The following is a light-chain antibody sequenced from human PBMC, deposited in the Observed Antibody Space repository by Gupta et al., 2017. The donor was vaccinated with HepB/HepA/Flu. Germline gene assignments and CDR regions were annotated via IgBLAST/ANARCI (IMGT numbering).Light chain of an antibody. J-gene: IGKJ4*01. Sequence: EIVMTQSPATLSVSPGERVTLSCRASQSVDIRLAWYQQIVGQPPRLLIYGASTRASGIPVRVSGSGSETEFPLTNSSLQSQEGAGLYLQQYYDWSPLPFGGGTKVAIE. CDR1: QSVDIR. CDR2: GAS. V-gene: IGKV3-15*01. CDR3: QQYYDWSPLP.